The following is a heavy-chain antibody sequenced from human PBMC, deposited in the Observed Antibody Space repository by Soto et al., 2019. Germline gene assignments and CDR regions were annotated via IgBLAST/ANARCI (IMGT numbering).Heavy chain of an antibody. J-gene: IGHJ6*02. D-gene: IGHD3-3*01. CDR3: ATALEWLLFGLVDV. CDR1: GYTFSDYF. CDR2: IHITTDRT. V-gene: IGHV1-46*01. Sequence: ASVKVSCKASGYTFSDYFIHWVRQAPGQGLEWMGIIHITTDRTTYKENFQGRVGFTRDMSTSTVYMEMTSLTSEDTAVYYCATALEWLLFGLVDVWGQGTTVTVSS.